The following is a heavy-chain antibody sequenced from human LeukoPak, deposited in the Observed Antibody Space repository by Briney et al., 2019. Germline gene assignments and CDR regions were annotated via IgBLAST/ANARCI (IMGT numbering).Heavy chain of an antibody. D-gene: IGHD6-19*01. Sequence: ASVKVSCKASGYTYTAYYLHSVRQAPGQGLEWMGWINPNSGGTHYAQKFQGRVTMTRDTSISTVYMELSSLRSDDTAVYYCARVSAGYTSGWHFDYWGQGTLVTVSS. CDR2: INPNSGGT. J-gene: IGHJ4*02. CDR1: GYTYTAYY. V-gene: IGHV1-2*02. CDR3: ARVSAGYTSGWHFDY.